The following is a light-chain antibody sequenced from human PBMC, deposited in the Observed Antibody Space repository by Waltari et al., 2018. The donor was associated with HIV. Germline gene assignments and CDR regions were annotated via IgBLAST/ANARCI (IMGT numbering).Light chain of an antibody. V-gene: IGKV3-20*01. CDR1: QTIVRDY. CDR3: HQYGNSPWT. J-gene: IGKJ1*01. Sequence: EIVYTHTPGTLSLSRGERVTLSCTASQTIVRDYLAWYQQKPGQAPRHLIYGASSRATGIPDRFSGSGSGTDFTLIISRLEPEDFAVYYCHQYGNSPWTFGQGTKVEIK. CDR2: GAS.